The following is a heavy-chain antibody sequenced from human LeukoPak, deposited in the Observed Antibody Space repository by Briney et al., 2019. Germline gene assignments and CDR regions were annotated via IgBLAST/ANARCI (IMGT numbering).Heavy chain of an antibody. J-gene: IGHJ4*02. CDR3: ASDFWASSSVSW. D-gene: IGHD3-3*01. CDR1: EFTFSSYA. CDR2: IDYDQITK. Sequence: PGGSLRLSCAASEFTFSSYAMHWVRQGPGKGLQWVAYIDYDQITKYYADSVRGRFTISRDNSKKTLYLQMNSLREEDTAVYFCASDFWASSSVSWRGKGTLVTVSS. V-gene: IGHV3-30*02.